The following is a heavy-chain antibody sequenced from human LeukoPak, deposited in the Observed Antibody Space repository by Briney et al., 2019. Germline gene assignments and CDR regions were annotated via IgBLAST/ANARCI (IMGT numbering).Heavy chain of an antibody. V-gene: IGHV3-21*01. J-gene: IGHJ3*02. Sequence: GGSLRLSCAASGFTFSSYSMNWVRQAPGKGLEWVSSITSSSIYIYYADSVKGRFTIPRDNARNSLYLQMNSLRAEDTAVYYCARERYYDFWSGYPGGAFDIWGQGTMVTVSS. CDR3: ARERYYDFWSGYPGGAFDI. D-gene: IGHD3-3*01. CDR1: GFTFSSYS. CDR2: ITSSSIYI.